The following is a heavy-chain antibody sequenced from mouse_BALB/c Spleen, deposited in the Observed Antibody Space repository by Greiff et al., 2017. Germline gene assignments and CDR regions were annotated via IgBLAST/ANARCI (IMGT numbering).Heavy chain of an antibody. D-gene: IGHD2-3*01. Sequence: VQLQQTGPELVKPGASVKISCKASGYSFTDYIMLWVKQSHGKSLEWIGMIHPSDSETRLNQKFKDKATLTVDKSSSTAYMQLSSPTSEDSAVYYCARCYDGYYLYFDYWGQGTTLTVSS. CDR3: ARCYDGYYLYFDY. CDR2: IHPSDSET. V-gene: IGHV1-39*01. J-gene: IGHJ2*01. CDR1: GYSFTDYI.